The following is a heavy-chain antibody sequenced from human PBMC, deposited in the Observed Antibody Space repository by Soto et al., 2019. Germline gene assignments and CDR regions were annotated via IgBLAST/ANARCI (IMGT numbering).Heavy chain of an antibody. Sequence: TPWASVKVSCKASGYTFTSYGISWVRQAPGQGLEWMGWISAYNGNTNYAQKLQGRVTMTTDTSTSTAYMELRSLRSDDTAVYYCAVVNNAYDILTGYMDVWGKGTTVTVSS. CDR2: ISAYNGNT. V-gene: IGHV1-18*01. CDR3: AVVNNAYDILTGYMDV. CDR1: GYTFTSYG. J-gene: IGHJ6*03. D-gene: IGHD3-9*01.